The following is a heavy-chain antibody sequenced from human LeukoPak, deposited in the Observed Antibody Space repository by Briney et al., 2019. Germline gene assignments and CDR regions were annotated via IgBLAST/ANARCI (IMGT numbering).Heavy chain of an antibody. CDR1: GYTFTSYY. CDR2: INPSGGST. J-gene: IGHJ6*02. CDR3: ARTYYDILTRPPYYYGMDV. Sequence: ASVKVSCKASGYTFTSYYMHWVRQAPGQGLEWMGIINPSGGSTSYAQKFQGRVTMTRDTSTSTVYMELSSLRSEDTAVYYCARTYYDILTRPPYYYGMDVWGQGTTVTVSS. D-gene: IGHD3-9*01. V-gene: IGHV1-46*01.